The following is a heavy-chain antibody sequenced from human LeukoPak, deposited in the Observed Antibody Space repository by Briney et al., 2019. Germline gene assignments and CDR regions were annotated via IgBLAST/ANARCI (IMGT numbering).Heavy chain of an antibody. CDR2: ISSSSSYI. Sequence: PGGSLRLSCTASGFTFSSYSMNWVRQAPGKGLEWVSSISSSSSYIYYADSVKGRFTISRDTAKNSLYLQMNSLSAEDTAVYFCARAAYSGYSFDDWGQGTLVTVSS. J-gene: IGHJ4*02. V-gene: IGHV3-21*01. CDR3: ARAAYSGYSFDD. D-gene: IGHD5-12*01. CDR1: GFTFSSYS.